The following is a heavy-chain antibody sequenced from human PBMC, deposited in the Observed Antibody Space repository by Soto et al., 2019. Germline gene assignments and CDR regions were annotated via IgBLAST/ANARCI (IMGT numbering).Heavy chain of an antibody. D-gene: IGHD1-7*01. V-gene: IGHV3-11*01. CDR1: GFTFSDYY. CDR3: AIWPAITGTTVQWSYYYYYYMDV. CDR2: ISSSGSTI. Sequence: GGSLRLSCAASGFTFSDYYMSWIRQAPGKGLEWVSYISSSGSTIYYADSVKGRFTISRDNAKNSLYLQMNSLRAEDTAVYYCAIWPAITGTTVQWSYYYYYYMDVWGKGTTVTVSS. J-gene: IGHJ6*03.